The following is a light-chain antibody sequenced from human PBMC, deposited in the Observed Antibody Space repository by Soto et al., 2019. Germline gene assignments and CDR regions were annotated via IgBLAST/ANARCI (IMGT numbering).Light chain of an antibody. CDR1: QSVTSSY. Sequence: ENVLTQSPGTLSLSPGERATLSCRASQSVTSSYLAWYQQKPGQAPRLLIYAISSRATGIPDRFSGSGSGTDFTLTISRLEPEDFAVYYCQQYDTSHLTFGGGTKVEIK. CDR2: AIS. CDR3: QQYDTSHLT. V-gene: IGKV3-20*01. J-gene: IGKJ4*01.